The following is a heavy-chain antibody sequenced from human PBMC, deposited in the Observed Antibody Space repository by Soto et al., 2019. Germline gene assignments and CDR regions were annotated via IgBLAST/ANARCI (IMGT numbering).Heavy chain of an antibody. Sequence: ASVKVSCKASGYTFTGYYMHWVRQAPGQGLEWMGWINPNSGGTNYAQKFQGRVTMTRDTSISTAYMELSRLRSDDTAVYYCARPCSGGSCYHDPWGQGTMVTVSS. CDR3: ARPCSGGSCYHDP. D-gene: IGHD2-15*01. CDR2: INPNSGGT. J-gene: IGHJ5*02. V-gene: IGHV1-2*02. CDR1: GYTFTGYY.